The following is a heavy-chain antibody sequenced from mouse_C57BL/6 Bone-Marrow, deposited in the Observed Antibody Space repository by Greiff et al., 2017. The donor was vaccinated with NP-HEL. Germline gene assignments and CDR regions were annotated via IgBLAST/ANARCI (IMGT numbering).Heavy chain of an antibody. J-gene: IGHJ3*01. CDR2: IYPGDGDT. Sequence: VQLQESGAELVKPGASVKISCKASGYEFSNYWMNWVKQRPGQGLEWIGQIYPGDGDTNYNGKFKDKATLTADTSSSTAYMQLSRLTSGDSAVYFCARGAYWGQGTLVTVSA. CDR1: GYEFSNYW. CDR3: ARGAY. V-gene: IGHV1-80*01.